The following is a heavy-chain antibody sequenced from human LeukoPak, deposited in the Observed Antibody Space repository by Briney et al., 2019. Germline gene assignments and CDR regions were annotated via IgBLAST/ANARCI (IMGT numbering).Heavy chain of an antibody. V-gene: IGHV1-24*01. Sequence: GASVKVSCKVSGYTLTELSMHWVRQAPGKGLEWMGGFDPEDGETIYAQKFQGRVTMTEDTSTDTAYMELSSLRSEDTAVYYCAIRITMVRGESFDYWAREPWSPSPQ. CDR3: AIRITMVRGESFDY. J-gene: IGHJ4*02. CDR1: GYTLTELS. CDR2: FDPEDGET. D-gene: IGHD3-10*01.